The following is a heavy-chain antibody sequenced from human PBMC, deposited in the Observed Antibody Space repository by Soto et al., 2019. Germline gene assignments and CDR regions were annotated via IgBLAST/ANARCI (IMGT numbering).Heavy chain of an antibody. J-gene: IGHJ5*02. V-gene: IGHV1-24*01. CDR3: ATQHGNGGDNWFDP. D-gene: IGHD1-1*01. CDR1: GYTLTELS. Sequence: ASVKVSCKVSGYTLTELSMHWVRQAPGKGLEWMGGFDPEDGETIYAQKFQGRVTMTEDTSTDTAYMELSSLRSEDTAVYYCATQHGNGGDNWFDPWGQGTLVTVSS. CDR2: FDPEDGET.